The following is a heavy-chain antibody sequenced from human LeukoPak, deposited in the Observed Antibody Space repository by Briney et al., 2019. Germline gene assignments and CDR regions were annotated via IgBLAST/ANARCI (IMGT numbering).Heavy chain of an antibody. J-gene: IGHJ4*02. V-gene: IGHV3-21*04. CDR2: ISSSSRFI. CDR1: GFTFNSYS. CDR3: AKDTPRYCSGGSCYLDY. D-gene: IGHD2-15*01. Sequence: PGGSLRLSCAASGFTFNSYSMNWFRQAPGKGLEWVSSISSSSRFIYYADSVKGRFTISRDNSKNTLYLQMNSLRAEDTAVYYCAKDTPRYCSGGSCYLDYWGQGTLVTVSS.